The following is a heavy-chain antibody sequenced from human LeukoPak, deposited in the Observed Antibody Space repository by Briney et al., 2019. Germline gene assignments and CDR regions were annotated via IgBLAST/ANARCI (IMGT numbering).Heavy chain of an antibody. J-gene: IGHJ4*02. CDR3: ARVLSSSPYFDY. CDR2: ISAYNGNT. Sequence: ASVKVSCKASGYTFTSYSMHWVRQAPGQGLEWMGWISAYNGNTNYAQELQGRVTMTTDTSTSTAYMELRSLRSDDTAVYYCARVLSSSPYFDYWGQGTLVTVSS. V-gene: IGHV1-18*04. CDR1: GYTFTSYS. D-gene: IGHD6-6*01.